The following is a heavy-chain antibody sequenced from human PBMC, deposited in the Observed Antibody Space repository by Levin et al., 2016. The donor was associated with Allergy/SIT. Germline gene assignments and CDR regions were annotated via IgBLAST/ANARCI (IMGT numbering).Heavy chain of an antibody. D-gene: IGHD6-25*01. CDR2: INSDGSST. CDR3: ARDREAADGGFFDY. Sequence: WIRQPPGKGLVWVSRINSDGSSTSYADSVKGRFTISRDNAKNTLYLQMNSLRAEDTAVYYCARDREAADGGFFDYWGQGTLVTVSS. J-gene: IGHJ4*02. V-gene: IGHV3-74*01.